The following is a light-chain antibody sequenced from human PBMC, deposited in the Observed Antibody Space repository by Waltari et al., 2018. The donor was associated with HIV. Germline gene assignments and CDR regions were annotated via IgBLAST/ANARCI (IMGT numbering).Light chain of an antibody. CDR2: ATS. CDR3: QQSYSTPLT. CDR1: QSITRY. V-gene: IGKV1-39*01. Sequence: DIQMTQSPSSLPASVGASVTLTCRASQSITRYLNWYQEKPGKGPRLLIYATSTLQSGVPSRFSGSGSGTDFTLTISSLQPEDFATYYCQQSYSTPLTFGGGTKVEIK. J-gene: IGKJ4*01.